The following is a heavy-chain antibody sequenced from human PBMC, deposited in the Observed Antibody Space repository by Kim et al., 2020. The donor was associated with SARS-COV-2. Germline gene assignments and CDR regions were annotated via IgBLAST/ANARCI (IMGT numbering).Heavy chain of an antibody. CDR3: ASTAAGKDYYYYYGMDV. Sequence: LKSRVTISVDTSKNQFSLKLSSVTAADTAVYYCASTAAGKDYYYYYGMDVWGQGTTVTVSS. J-gene: IGHJ6*02. V-gene: IGHV4-59*01. D-gene: IGHD6-13*01.